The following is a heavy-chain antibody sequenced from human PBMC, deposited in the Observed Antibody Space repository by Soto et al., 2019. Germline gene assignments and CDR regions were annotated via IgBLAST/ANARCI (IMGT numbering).Heavy chain of an antibody. V-gene: IGHV1-69*13. CDR1: GGTFSSYA. Sequence: AASLKVSCKASGGTFSSYAISWVRQAPGQGLEWMGGIIPIFGTANYAQKFQGRVTITADESTSTAYMELSSLRSEDTAVYYCARGVDYYDSIFDYWGQGTLVTVSS. CDR2: IIPIFGTA. D-gene: IGHD3-22*01. CDR3: ARGVDYYDSIFDY. J-gene: IGHJ4*02.